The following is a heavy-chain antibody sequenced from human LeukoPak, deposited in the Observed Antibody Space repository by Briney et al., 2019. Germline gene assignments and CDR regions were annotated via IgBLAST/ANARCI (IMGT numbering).Heavy chain of an antibody. D-gene: IGHD6-13*01. CDR3: ARRYSSSWYFDY. V-gene: IGHV4-59*08. CDR2: IYYSGST. CDR1: GGSISSYY. Sequence: SETLSLTCTVAGGSISSYYWSWIRQPPGKGLEWIGYIYYSGSTNYNPSLKSRVTISVDTSKNQFSLKLSSVTAADTAVYYCARRYSSSWYFDYWGQGTLVTVSS. J-gene: IGHJ4*02.